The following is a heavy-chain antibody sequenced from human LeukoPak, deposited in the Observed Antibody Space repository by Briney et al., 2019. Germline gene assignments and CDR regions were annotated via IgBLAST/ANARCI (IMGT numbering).Heavy chain of an antibody. Sequence: PGESLRLSCAGSGFTFSRSSMAWVRQAPGKGLEWVATIKEDGSVEYYMDSVKGRFTISRDNAEKSLYLQMNSLRAEDTAVYYCARDPGYGEGGLNWGQGTLVTVSS. CDR2: IKEDGSVE. V-gene: IGHV3-7*01. CDR1: GFTFSRSS. J-gene: IGHJ4*02. D-gene: IGHD4-17*01. CDR3: ARDPGYGEGGLN.